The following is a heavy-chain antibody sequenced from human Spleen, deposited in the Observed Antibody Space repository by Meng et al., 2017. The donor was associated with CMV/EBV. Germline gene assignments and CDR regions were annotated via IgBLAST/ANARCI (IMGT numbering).Heavy chain of an antibody. Sequence: GQLQPWAAVLLKPSQTLSLTCTVSGGSISSGTYYWGWIRQLPGKGLEWIAYIHYSGSTYYSPSLKSRVTISVDTSRNQLSLKLSSMTAADTAVYYCARYVFDSSSLYSNWFDPWGQGTLVTVSS. CDR2: IHYSGST. D-gene: IGHD3-22*01. V-gene: IGHV4-31*03. J-gene: IGHJ5*02. CDR3: ARYVFDSSSLYSNWFDP. CDR1: GGSISSGTYY.